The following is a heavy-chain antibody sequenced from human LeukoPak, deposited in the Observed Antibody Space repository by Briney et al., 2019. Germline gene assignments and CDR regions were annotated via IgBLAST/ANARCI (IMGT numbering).Heavy chain of an antibody. D-gene: IGHD2-15*01. Sequence: GGXXXLSCXXSXXXFSXYAXXWVRQAPGKGLEGVSGISGSGSSTYYADSVKGRFTISRDNSKNTLYLQMNSLRAEDTAVYFCAKDRFCSGAGCSDAFDMWGQGTMVTVSS. CDR2: ISGSGSST. V-gene: IGHV3-23*01. J-gene: IGHJ3*02. CDR3: AKDRFCSGAGCSDAFDM. CDR1: XXXFSXYA.